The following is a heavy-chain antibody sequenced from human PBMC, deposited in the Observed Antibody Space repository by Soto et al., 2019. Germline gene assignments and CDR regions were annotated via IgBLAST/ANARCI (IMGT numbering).Heavy chain of an antibody. CDR2: IIPIFKTA. CDR1: GGTFCNYA. J-gene: IGHJ6*02. CDR3: ARVSIPGIYGEDV. D-gene: IGHD2-2*01. V-gene: IGHV1-69*06. Sequence: QQQLVQSGAEVKKPGSSVKVSCQASGGTFCNYAISWVRQAPGQGLEWMGKIIPIFKTANYAQKFQGRITITADRSPRTDIAYMELSSLRSEDTVRYYCARVSIPGIYGEDVWGQGNTVTVSS.